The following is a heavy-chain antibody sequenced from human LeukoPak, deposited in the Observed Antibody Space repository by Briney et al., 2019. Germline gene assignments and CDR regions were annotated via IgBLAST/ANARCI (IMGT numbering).Heavy chain of an antibody. Sequence: VASVKVSCKASGHTFTGYYIHWVRQAPGQGLQWMGWIKPNSGGTNYAQKLHGRVTMTRDTSISTVYMELSRLRSDDTSVYYCARSESLAFDFWGQGSLVTVSS. J-gene: IGHJ4*02. CDR2: IKPNSGGT. CDR1: GHTFTGYY. CDR3: ARSESLAFDF. V-gene: IGHV1-2*02.